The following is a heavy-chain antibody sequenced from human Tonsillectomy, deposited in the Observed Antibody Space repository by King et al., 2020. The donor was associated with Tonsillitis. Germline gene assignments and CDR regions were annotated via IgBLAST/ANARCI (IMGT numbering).Heavy chain of an antibody. CDR3: AKTTRLEEYTSGMDV. CDR1: GFTFSIYA. J-gene: IGHJ6*01. D-gene: IGHD1-1*01. Sequence: VQLVESGGGLVQPGGSLRLSCASSGFTFSIYAMIWVRQAPGQGLEWVAAIIGSGGSTYYEDSVKGRFTISRDNSKNTLYLQMYSLRAEDTAVYYCAKTTRLEEYTSGMDVRGQGTTVTVSS. V-gene: IGHV3-23*04. CDR2: IIGSGGST.